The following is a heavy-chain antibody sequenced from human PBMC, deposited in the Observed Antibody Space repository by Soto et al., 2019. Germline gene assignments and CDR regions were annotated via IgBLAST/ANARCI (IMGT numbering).Heavy chain of an antibody. CDR3: AKVNPEYYYGSAIDY. CDR2: ISYDGSNK. J-gene: IGHJ4*02. D-gene: IGHD3-10*01. V-gene: IGHV3-30*18. Sequence: GGSLRLSCAASGFTFSSYCMHWVRQAPGKGLEWVAVISYDGSNKYYADSVKGRFTISRDNSKNTLYLQMNSLRAEDTAVYYCAKVNPEYYYGSAIDYWGQGTLVTVSS. CDR1: GFTFSSYC.